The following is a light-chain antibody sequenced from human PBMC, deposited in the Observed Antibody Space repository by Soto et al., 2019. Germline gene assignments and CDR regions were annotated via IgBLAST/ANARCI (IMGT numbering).Light chain of an antibody. CDR1: SSDVGGYNY. Sequence: QSALTQPASVSGSPGQSITISCTGTSSDVGGYNYVSWYQRHPGKAPKLMIYEVSNRPSGVSNRFSGSKSGNTASLTISGLQAEDEADYYCSSYTSSSTSLYVFGTGTKVTVL. CDR2: EVS. V-gene: IGLV2-14*01. CDR3: SSYTSSSTSLYV. J-gene: IGLJ1*01.